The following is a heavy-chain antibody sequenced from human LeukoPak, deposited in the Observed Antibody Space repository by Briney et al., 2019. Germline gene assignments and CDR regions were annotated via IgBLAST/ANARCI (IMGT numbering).Heavy chain of an antibody. Sequence: SETLSLTCTVSGVSITSYYWSWIRQPPGKGLEWIGYISYSGSTNYNPSLKSGITILVDTSKNQFSLKLSSVTAADTAVYYCARDQGYLDFWGQGTLVTVSS. V-gene: IGHV4-59*01. J-gene: IGHJ4*02. D-gene: IGHD2-15*01. CDR1: GVSITSYY. CDR3: ARDQGYLDF. CDR2: ISYSGST.